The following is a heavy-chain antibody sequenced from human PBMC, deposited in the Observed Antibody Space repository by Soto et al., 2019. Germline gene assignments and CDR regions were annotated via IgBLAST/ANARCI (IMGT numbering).Heavy chain of an antibody. CDR2: IYYSGST. V-gene: IGHV4-39*01. J-gene: IGHJ4*02. D-gene: IGHD3-22*01. CDR1: GGSICSSSYY. CDR3: ARLPHYYDSSGYYLSFDY. Sequence: PSETLSLTCTVSGGSICSSSYYWGWIRQPPGKGLEWIGSIYYSGSTYYNPSLKSRVTISVDTSKNQFSLKLSSVTAADTAVYYCARLPHYYDSSGYYLSFDYWGQGTLVTVSS.